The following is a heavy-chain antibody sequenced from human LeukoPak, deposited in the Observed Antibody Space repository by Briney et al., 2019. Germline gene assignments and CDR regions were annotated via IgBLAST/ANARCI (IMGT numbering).Heavy chain of an antibody. CDR3: ASEDIVVVN. V-gene: IGHV3-30-3*01. D-gene: IGHD2-2*01. CDR1: GFTFSSYA. J-gene: IGHJ4*02. Sequence: GGSLRLSCAASGFTFSSYAMHWVRQAPGKGLEWVAVISYDGSNKYYADSVKGRFTISRDNAKNSLYLQMNSLRAEDTAVYYCASEDIVVVNWGQGTLVTVSS. CDR2: ISYDGSNK.